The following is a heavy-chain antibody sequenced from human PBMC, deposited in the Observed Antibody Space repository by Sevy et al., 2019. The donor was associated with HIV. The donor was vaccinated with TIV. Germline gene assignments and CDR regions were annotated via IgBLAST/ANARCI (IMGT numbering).Heavy chain of an antibody. CDR3: ARLSSTSGWYLYSVDY. D-gene: IGHD6-19*01. Sequence: SETLSLSCTVSGASINSYYWSWIRQPPGKGLEFIGYIYYIGSGNYNPSLKSRVTMAIDTSNNQFSLELSSVTAADTAVYYCARLSSTSGWYLYSVDYWGLGTLVTVSS. CDR2: IYYIGSG. V-gene: IGHV4-59*01. CDR1: GASINSYY. J-gene: IGHJ4*02.